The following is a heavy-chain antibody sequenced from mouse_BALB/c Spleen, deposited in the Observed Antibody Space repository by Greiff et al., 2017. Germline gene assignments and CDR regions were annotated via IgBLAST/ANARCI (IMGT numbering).Heavy chain of an antibody. CDR2: ISNGGGST. CDR3: ARLTGTYFDV. J-gene: IGHJ1*01. CDR1: GFTFSSYT. V-gene: IGHV5-12-2*01. D-gene: IGHD4-1*01. Sequence: DVMLVESGGGLVQPGGSLKLSCAASGFTFSSYTMSWVRQTPEKRLEWVAYISNGGGSTYYPDTVKGRFTISRDNAKNTLYLQMSSLKSEDTAMYYCARLTGTYFDVWGAGTTVTVSS.